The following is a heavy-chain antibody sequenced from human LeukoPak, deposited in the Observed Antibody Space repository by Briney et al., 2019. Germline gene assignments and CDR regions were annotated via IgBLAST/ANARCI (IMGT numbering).Heavy chain of an antibody. CDR3: ARDVGGYNFFDY. D-gene: IGHD5-24*01. V-gene: IGHV1-46*01. J-gene: IGHJ4*02. CDR2: INPSGGST. CDR1: GNTFTSYH. Sequence: ASVKVSCKAFGNTFTSYHMQWVRQAPGQGLEWMGMINPSGGSTSYAQKFQGRVTMTRDTSTSTVYMELSSLRSEDTAVYYCARDVGGYNFFDYWGQGTLVTVSS.